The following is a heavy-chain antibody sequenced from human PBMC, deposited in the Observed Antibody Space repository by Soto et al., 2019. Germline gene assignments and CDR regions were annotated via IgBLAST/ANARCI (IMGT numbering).Heavy chain of an antibody. D-gene: IGHD3-22*01. CDR1: VFTFISYG. J-gene: IGHJ6*02. CDR3: AKDRDSSGYYYVFIGMDV. CDR2: ISYYGSNK. Sequence: PWGSLRLSCSASVFTFISYGMHWFRQAPGNWLEGVAVISYYGSNKYYAYSVKGRFTISRDSSKNTLYLQMNSLRAEDTAVYYCAKDRDSSGYYYVFIGMDVWGHGTTVTVS. V-gene: IGHV3-30*18.